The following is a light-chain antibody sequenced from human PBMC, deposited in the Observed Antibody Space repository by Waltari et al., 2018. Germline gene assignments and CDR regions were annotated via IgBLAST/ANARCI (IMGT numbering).Light chain of an antibody. CDR1: SDSIASSY. CDR2: DAN. J-gene: IGLJ3*02. CDR3: QSSDNSDHWV. V-gene: IGLV6-57*03. Sequence: FMLTQPHSVSESPGKTVTISCTRSSDSIASSYVQWYQQRPGSAPTTVISDANQRPSGVPDRFSCSIDSSSNSASLTISGLKTEDEADYYCQSSDNSDHWVFGGGTKLTVL.